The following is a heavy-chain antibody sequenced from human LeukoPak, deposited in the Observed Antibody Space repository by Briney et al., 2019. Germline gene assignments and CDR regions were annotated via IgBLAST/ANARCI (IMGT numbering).Heavy chain of an antibody. Sequence: ASVKVSCKASGYTFTGYHMHWVRQAPGQGLEWMGRINPNTGDTNFAQNFQGRVTMTRDASISTAYMELSSLTYDDTAIYYCARGVLLQGRGAFDIWGQGSMVTVSS. J-gene: IGHJ3*02. CDR2: INPNTGDT. CDR3: ARGVLLQGRGAFDI. V-gene: IGHV1-2*02. CDR1: GYTFTGYH. D-gene: IGHD2-21*02.